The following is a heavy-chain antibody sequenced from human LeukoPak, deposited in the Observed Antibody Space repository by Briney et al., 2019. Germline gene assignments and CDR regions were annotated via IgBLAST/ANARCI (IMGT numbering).Heavy chain of an antibody. CDR1: GGSISSGSYY. Sequence: SQTLSLTCTVSGGSISSGSYYWSWIRQPAGKGLEWIGEINHSGSTNYNPSLKSRVTISVDTSKNQFSLKLSSVTAADTAAYYCARRKGFRGYYYMDVWGKGTTVTVSS. D-gene: IGHD3-10*01. J-gene: IGHJ6*03. CDR2: INHSGST. V-gene: IGHV4-61*09. CDR3: ARRKGFRGYYYMDV.